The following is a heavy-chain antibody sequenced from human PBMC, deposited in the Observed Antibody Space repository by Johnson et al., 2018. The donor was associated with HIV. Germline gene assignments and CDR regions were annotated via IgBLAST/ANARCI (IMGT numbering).Heavy chain of an antibody. Sequence: QVQLVESGGGLVQPGRSLRLSCAASGFTFDDYAMHWVRQAPGKGLEWVAVISYDGSDKYYADSVKGRFTISRDNSKNTLNLQMNSLRAEETAVYYCAKVRERPVTTRSDAFDIWGQGTMVTVSS. V-gene: IGHV3-30*04. J-gene: IGHJ3*02. D-gene: IGHD4-17*01. CDR3: AKVRERPVTTRSDAFDI. CDR1: GFTFDDYA. CDR2: ISYDGSDK.